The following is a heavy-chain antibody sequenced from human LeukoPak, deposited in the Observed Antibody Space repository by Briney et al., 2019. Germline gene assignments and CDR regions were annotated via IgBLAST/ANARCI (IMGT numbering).Heavy chain of an antibody. Sequence: SVKVSCKASGGTFSSYTISWVRQAPGQGLEWMGRIIPILGIANYAQKFQGRVTITADKSTSTAYMELSSLRSEDTAVYYCARAGSKGYYYYYMDVWGKGTTVTVSS. CDR1: GGTFSSYT. CDR3: ARAGSKGYYYYYMDV. CDR2: IIPILGIA. D-gene: IGHD3-10*01. J-gene: IGHJ6*03. V-gene: IGHV1-69*02.